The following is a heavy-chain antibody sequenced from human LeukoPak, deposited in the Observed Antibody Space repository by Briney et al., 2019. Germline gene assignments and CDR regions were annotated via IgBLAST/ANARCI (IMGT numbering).Heavy chain of an antibody. V-gene: IGHV4-59*08. Sequence: SETLSLTCTVSGGSINSDYWSWVRQPPGKGLEWIGYIYYSGSSTNYNPSLKSRVTILVDRSKNQFSLKLSSVTAADTAVYYCARRKRGSGGPFDYWGQGTQVTVSS. D-gene: IGHD6-19*01. J-gene: IGHJ4*02. CDR2: IYYSGSST. CDR3: ARRKRGSGGPFDY. CDR1: GGSINSDY.